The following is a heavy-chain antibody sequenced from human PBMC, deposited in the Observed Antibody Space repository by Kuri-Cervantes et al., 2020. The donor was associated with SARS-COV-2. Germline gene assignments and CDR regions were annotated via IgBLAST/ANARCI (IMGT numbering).Heavy chain of an antibody. V-gene: IGHV3-21*01. Sequence: ETLSLTCAASGFTFGSYSMNWVRQAPGKGLEWVSSISSSSSYIYYADSVKGRFTISRDNSKNTLYLQMNSLRAEDTAVYYCARDHNDFWSGYYPPDYWGQGTLVTVSS. CDR3: ARDHNDFWSGYYPPDY. D-gene: IGHD3-3*01. CDR1: GFTFGSYS. J-gene: IGHJ4*02. CDR2: ISSSSSYI.